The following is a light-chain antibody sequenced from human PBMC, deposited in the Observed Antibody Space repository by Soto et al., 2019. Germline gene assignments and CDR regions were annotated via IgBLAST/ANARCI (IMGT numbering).Light chain of an antibody. CDR1: SSDVGGYNY. Sequence: QSALTQPVSVSGSPGQSITISCTGTSSDVGGYNYFSWYQQHPGKAPKLMIYEVTKRPSGVSNRFCGSKSGNTASLTISGLPAEDESDYYCSSYTSISTLVFGGGTKLTVL. J-gene: IGLJ2*01. V-gene: IGLV2-14*01. CDR2: EVT. CDR3: SSYTSISTLV.